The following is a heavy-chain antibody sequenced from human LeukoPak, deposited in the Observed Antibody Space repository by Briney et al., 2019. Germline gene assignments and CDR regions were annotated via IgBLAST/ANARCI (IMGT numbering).Heavy chain of an antibody. V-gene: IGHV3-7*01. CDR3: SYSLNY. Sequence: GGSLRLSCAASGFTFSRSWMDWVRQAPGKGLEWVANIKEDGSETHYVDSAEGRFTISRDNAKNTLFLQVDSLRVEDTAIYYCSYSLNYWGQGTLVTVSS. CDR2: IKEDGSET. D-gene: IGHD2-21*01. J-gene: IGHJ4*02. CDR1: GFTFSRSW.